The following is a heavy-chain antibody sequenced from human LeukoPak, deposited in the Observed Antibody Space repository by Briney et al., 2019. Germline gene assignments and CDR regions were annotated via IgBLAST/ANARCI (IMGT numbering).Heavy chain of an antibody. V-gene: IGHV4-59*08. CDR1: GGSISSYC. CDR2: IYYSGST. Sequence: SETLSLTCTVSGGSISSYCWSWIRQPPGKGLEWIGYIYYSGSTNYNPSLKSRVTISGDTSKNQFSLKLSSVTAADTAVYYCARHGWFDPWGQGTLVTVSS. CDR3: ARHGWFDP. J-gene: IGHJ5*02.